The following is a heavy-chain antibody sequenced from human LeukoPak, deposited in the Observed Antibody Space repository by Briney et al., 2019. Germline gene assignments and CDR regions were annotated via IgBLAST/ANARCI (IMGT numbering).Heavy chain of an antibody. Sequence: GGSLRLSCAASGFTFSSYSMNWVRQAPGKGLEWVSSISSSSSYIYYADSVKGRFTISRDNAKNSLYLQMNSLRAEDTAVYYCTRTSPTPYYYYGMDVWGQGTTVTVSS. CDR2: ISSSSSYI. CDR3: TRTSPTPYYYYGMDV. CDR1: GFTFSSYS. J-gene: IGHJ6*02. V-gene: IGHV3-21*01. D-gene: IGHD2-15*01.